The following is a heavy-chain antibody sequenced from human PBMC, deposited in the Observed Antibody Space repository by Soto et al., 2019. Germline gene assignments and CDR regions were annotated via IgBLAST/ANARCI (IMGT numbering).Heavy chain of an antibody. Sequence: SETLSLTCAVYGGSFSGYYWTWIRQPPGTGLEWIGEINHSGSTNYNPSLKSRVTISVDTSKNQFSLKLSSVTAADTAVYYCARHAPNDYSSGYQLDYGMDVWGQGTTVTVSS. V-gene: IGHV4-34*01. CDR2: INHSGST. D-gene: IGHD3-22*01. CDR1: GGSFSGYY. CDR3: ARHAPNDYSSGYQLDYGMDV. J-gene: IGHJ6*02.